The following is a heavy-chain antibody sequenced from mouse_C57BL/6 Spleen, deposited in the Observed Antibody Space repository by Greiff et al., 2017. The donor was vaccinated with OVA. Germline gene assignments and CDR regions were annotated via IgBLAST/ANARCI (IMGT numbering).Heavy chain of an antibody. CDR1: GYTFTSYG. D-gene: IGHD4-1*02. CDR3: AQLGRDAMDY. CDR2: IYPRSGNT. J-gene: IGHJ4*01. Sequence: VQLQESGAELARPGASVKLSCKASGYTFTSYGISWVKQRTGQGLEWIGEIYPRSGNTYYNEKFKGKATLTADKSSSTAYMELRSLTSEDSAVYFCAQLGRDAMDYWGQGTSVTVSS. V-gene: IGHV1-81*01.